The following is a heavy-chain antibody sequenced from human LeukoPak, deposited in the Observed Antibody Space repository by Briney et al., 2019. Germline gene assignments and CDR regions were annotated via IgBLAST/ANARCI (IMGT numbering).Heavy chain of an antibody. V-gene: IGHV3-53*01. D-gene: IGHD5-18*01. CDR1: GFTVSSNY. CDR3: AKVRGYSYGPFDY. CDR2: IYSGGST. J-gene: IGHJ4*02. Sequence: GGSLRLSCAASGFTVSSNYTSWVRQAPGKGLEWVSVIYSGGSTYYADSVKGRFTISRDNSKNTLYLQMNSLRAEDTAVYYCAKVRGYSYGPFDYWGQGTLVTVSS.